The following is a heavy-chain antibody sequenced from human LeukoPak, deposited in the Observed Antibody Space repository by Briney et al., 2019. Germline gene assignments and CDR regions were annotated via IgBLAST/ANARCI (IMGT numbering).Heavy chain of an antibody. J-gene: IGHJ6*02. CDR3: ARSGWELPRNYYYYGMDV. CDR2: ISHDGSNK. CDR1: GFTFSSYG. V-gene: IGHV3-30*03. Sequence: GGSLRLSCAASGFTFSSYGMHWVRQAPGKGLEWVAVISHDGSNKYYADSVKGRFTISRDNSKNTLYLQMNSLRAEDTAVYYCARSGWELPRNYYYYGMDVWGQGTTVTVSS. D-gene: IGHD1-26*01.